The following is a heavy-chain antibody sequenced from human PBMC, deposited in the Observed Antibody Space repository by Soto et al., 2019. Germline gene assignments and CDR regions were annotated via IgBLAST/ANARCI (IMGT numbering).Heavy chain of an antibody. CDR3: ARGRVGATEELLDY. Sequence: SETLSLTCTVSGGSISSSSYYWGWIRQPPGKGLEWIGSIYYSGSTYYNPSLKSRVTISVDTSKNQFSLKLSSVTAADTAVYYCARGRVGATEELLDYWGQGTLVTVS. V-gene: IGHV4-39*01. J-gene: IGHJ4*02. CDR1: GGSISSSSYY. D-gene: IGHD1-26*01. CDR2: IYYSGST.